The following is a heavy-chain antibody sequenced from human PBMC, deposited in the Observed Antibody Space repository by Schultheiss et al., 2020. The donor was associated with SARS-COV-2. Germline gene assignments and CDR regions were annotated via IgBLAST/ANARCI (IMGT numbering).Heavy chain of an antibody. V-gene: IGHV3-11*01. CDR2: ISSSGSTI. D-gene: IGHD1-7*01. J-gene: IGHJ5*02. CDR1: GFTFSDYY. CDR3: ARATYNWNYEGENWFDP. Sequence: GGSLRLSCAASGFTFSDYYMSWIRQAPGKGLEWVSYISSSGSTIYYADSVKGRFTISRDNAKNSLYLQMNSLRAEDTAVYYCARATYNWNYEGENWFDPWGQGTLVTVSS.